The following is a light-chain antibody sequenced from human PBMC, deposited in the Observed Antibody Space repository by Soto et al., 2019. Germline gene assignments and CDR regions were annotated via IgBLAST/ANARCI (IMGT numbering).Light chain of an antibody. J-gene: IGKJ5*01. Sequence: GQRATLSCRASQNMSTYLAWYQVKPGQAPRLLIYDASSRATGVPARFSGSGSGTDFSLTISILEPEDVEVDYCQQRSQGTSMTFGQGTRLEIK. CDR2: DAS. CDR1: QNMSTY. CDR3: QQRSQGTSMT. V-gene: IGKV3-11*01.